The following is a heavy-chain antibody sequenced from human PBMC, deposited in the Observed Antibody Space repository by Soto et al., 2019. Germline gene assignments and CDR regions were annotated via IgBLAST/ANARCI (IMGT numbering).Heavy chain of an antibody. Sequence: ASVKVSCKASGYDFTAYDINWVRQASGQGLEWMGWMNPINGATGSARRFQGRVSMTRNTATGTAYLGLTSLRSDDTAVYYCGRGPSPRAPAGGTPYYYAMDVWGQGTTVTVSS. CDR3: GRGPSPRAPAGGTPYYYAMDV. J-gene: IGHJ6*02. CDR1: GYDFTAYD. V-gene: IGHV1-8*02. D-gene: IGHD6-13*01. CDR2: MNPINGAT.